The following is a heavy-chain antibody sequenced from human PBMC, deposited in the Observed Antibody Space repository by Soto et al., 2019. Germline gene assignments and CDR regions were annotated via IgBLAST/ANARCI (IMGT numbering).Heavy chain of an antibody. J-gene: IGHJ6*03. CDR2: IYYSGST. Sequence: PSETLSLTCTVSGGSISSYYWSWIRQPPGKGLEWIGYIYYSGSTNYNPSLKSRVTISVDTSKNQFSLKLSSVTAADTAVYYCGSREGYYYGSTTTDYYYYMDVWGKGTTVTVSS. D-gene: IGHD3-10*01. CDR3: GSREGYYYGSTTTDYYYYMDV. CDR1: GGSISSYY. V-gene: IGHV4-59*08.